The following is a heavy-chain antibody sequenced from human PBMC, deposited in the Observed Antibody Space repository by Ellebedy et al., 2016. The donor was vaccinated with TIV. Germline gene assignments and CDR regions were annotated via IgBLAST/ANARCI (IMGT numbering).Heavy chain of an antibody. V-gene: IGHV1-3*01. D-gene: IGHD5-18*01. J-gene: IGHJ5*02. CDR1: GYTFATYA. Sequence: AASVKVSCKASGYTFATYAMHWVRQAPGQRLEWMGWINAGNGTTKYSQKFQGIVTITRDTSASTAYMELSSLRSEDTAVYYCARATHYYVDTPMVKEFGPWGQGTLVTVSS. CDR2: INAGNGTT. CDR3: ARATHYYVDTPMVKEFGP.